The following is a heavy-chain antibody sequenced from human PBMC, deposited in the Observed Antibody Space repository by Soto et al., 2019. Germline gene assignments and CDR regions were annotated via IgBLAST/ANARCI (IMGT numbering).Heavy chain of an antibody. CDR2: IKSKTDGGTT. CDR1: GLTVTDAW. Sequence: EVPLVDSGGDLVQPGVSLRLSCAVSGLTVTDAWINWVRQAPGKGLDWVGRIKSKTDGGTTDFAAPVKDRFTISRDDSKNTVYLQMNSLKTEDTAVYCCGWGMGQYFESWGQGTRVTVSS. CDR3: GWGMGQYFES. D-gene: IGHD3-16*01. J-gene: IGHJ4*02. V-gene: IGHV3-15*07.